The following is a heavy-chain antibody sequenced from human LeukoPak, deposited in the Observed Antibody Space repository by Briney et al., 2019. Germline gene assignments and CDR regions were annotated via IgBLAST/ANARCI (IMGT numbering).Heavy chain of an antibody. Sequence: GRSLRLSCAASGFTFDDYAMHWVRQAPGKGLEWVSGITWNSGRIGYADSVKGRFTISRDNAKNSLYLQMNSLRAEDTALYYCARLGTRYCTSTSCHSQFDFWGQGTLVTVSS. V-gene: IGHV3-9*01. CDR3: ARLGTRYCTSTSCHSQFDF. CDR1: GFTFDDYA. J-gene: IGHJ4*02. CDR2: ITWNSGRI. D-gene: IGHD2-2*01.